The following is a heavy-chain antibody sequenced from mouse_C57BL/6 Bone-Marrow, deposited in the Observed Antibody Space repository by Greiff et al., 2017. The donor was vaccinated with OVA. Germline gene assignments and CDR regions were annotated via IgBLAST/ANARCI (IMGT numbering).Heavy chain of an antibody. CDR3: ACHGDKGCFFGF. V-gene: IGHV5-6*01. J-gene: IGHJ2*03. Sequence: EVKLVESGGDLVKPGGSLKLSCAASGFTFTSYGMSWVRQTPDKGLEWVATISSGGSYTYYPDSVKGRFTITRDNAKNTLYLQMRSLKSEDTAMYCCACHGDKGCFFGFWGRGTRLSGSS. CDR2: ISSGGSYT. CDR1: GFTFTSYG.